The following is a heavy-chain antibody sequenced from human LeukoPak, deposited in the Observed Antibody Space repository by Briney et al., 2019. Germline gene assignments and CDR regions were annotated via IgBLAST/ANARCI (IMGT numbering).Heavy chain of an antibody. CDR1: GYTSTNHG. CDR2: ISTYKDNT. Sequence: ASVKVSCKASGYTSTNHGITWVRQAPGQGLEWMGWISTYKDNTKYAQKFQGRVTMTTDTSTSTAYMELRNLRSDDTAVYYCARGGGWEYGDYEGRWFDSWGQGTLVTVSS. D-gene: IGHD4-17*01. V-gene: IGHV1-18*01. CDR3: ARGGGWEYGDYEGRWFDS. J-gene: IGHJ5*01.